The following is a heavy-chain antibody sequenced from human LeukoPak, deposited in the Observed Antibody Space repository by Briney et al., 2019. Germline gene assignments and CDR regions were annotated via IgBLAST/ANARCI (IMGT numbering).Heavy chain of an antibody. CDR3: ARGMSGITRPSWFDP. D-gene: IGHD3-10*01. CDR2: IYYSGST. V-gene: IGHV4-39*07. J-gene: IGHJ5*02. CDR1: GGSISSSSYY. Sequence: SETLSLTCTVSGGSISSSSYYWGWIRQPPGKGLEWIGSIYYSGSTYYNPSLKSRVTISVDTSKNQFSLKLSSVTAADTAVYYCARGMSGITRPSWFDPWGQGTLVTVSS.